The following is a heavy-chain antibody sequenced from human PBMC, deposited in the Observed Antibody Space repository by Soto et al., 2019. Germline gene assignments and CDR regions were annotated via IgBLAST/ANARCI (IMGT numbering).Heavy chain of an antibody. CDR3: ARVLVGWSGYWDAYYGMDV. J-gene: IGHJ6*02. Sequence: GASVKVSCKASGYTLTSYGISWVRQAPGQGLEWMGWINACNGNTKYSQKFQGRVTITRDTSASTAYMELSSLRSEDTAVYYCARVLVGWSGYWDAYYGMDVWGQGTTVTVS. V-gene: IGHV1-18*01. D-gene: IGHD3-3*01. CDR2: INACNGNT. CDR1: GYTLTSYG.